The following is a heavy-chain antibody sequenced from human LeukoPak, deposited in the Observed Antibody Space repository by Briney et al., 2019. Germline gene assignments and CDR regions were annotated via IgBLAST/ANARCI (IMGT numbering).Heavy chain of an antibody. V-gene: IGHV3-7*01. CDR3: ARDLILGYCSSTSCRIPYYYYYYGMDV. CDR2: IKQDGSEK. Sequence: PGGSLRLSCAASGFTFSSYWMSWVRQAPGKGLEWVANIKQDGSEKYYVDSVKGRFTIFRDNAKNSLYLQMNSLRAEDTAVYYCARDLILGYCSSTSCRIPYYYYYYGMDVWGQGTTVTVSS. J-gene: IGHJ6*02. D-gene: IGHD2-2*01. CDR1: GFTFSSYW.